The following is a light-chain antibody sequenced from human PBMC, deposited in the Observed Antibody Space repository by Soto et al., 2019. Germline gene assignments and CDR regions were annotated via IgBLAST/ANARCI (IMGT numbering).Light chain of an antibody. Sequence: EIVMTQSPATLSVSPGERATLSCRASQNVNSNLAWYQQKPGQAPRLLIYHSSTRATGVPARFSGSGSGTEFALTISSLQSEDFGVYYCQQYNDWPPMYTFGQGTKVDIK. J-gene: IGKJ2*01. CDR1: QNVNSN. CDR3: QQYNDWPPMYT. CDR2: HSS. V-gene: IGKV3-15*01.